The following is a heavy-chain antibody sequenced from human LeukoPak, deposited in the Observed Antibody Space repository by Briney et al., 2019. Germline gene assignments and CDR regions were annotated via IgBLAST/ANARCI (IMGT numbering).Heavy chain of an antibody. CDR2: IYSGGST. Sequence: GGSLRLSCAASGFTVSSDYMSWVREAPGKGLERVSVIYSGGSTYYADSVKGRFTISRDNSKNTLYLQMSSLRAEDTAVYYCARGGDYDFWSGYSPAYYYYMDVWGKGTTVTVS. D-gene: IGHD3-3*01. J-gene: IGHJ6*03. CDR1: GFTVSSDY. V-gene: IGHV3-53*01. CDR3: ARGGDYDFWSGYSPAYYYYMDV.